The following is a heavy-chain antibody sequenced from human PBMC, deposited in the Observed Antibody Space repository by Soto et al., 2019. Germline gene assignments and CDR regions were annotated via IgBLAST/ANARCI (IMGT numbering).Heavy chain of an antibody. Sequence: GGSLRHSCAASGFTFSSFTMHWVRQAPGEGLDWVAVISGDERDKRYAGSVQGRFTISRDNSKSTLYLQMNNLRTEDTAIYYCARDLSGVGIESQWGQGTLVTV. CDR1: GFTFSSFT. CDR2: ISGDERDK. J-gene: IGHJ4*02. V-gene: IGHV3-30*04. CDR3: ARDLSGVGIESQ. D-gene: IGHD3-10*01.